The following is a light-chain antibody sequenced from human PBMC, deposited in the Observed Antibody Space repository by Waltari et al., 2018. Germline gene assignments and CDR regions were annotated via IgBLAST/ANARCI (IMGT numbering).Light chain of an antibody. CDR3: QQSYSTPRT. J-gene: IGKJ2*01. Sequence: DIQMTQSPSSLSTSVGDRVTITCRASQSISTYLNWYQQKPGKAPKLLIYAASSLQSGVPSRFSGSGSGTDFTLTISSLQPEDFVTYYCQQSYSTPRTFGQGTRLEFK. CDR1: QSISTY. CDR2: AAS. V-gene: IGKV1-39*01.